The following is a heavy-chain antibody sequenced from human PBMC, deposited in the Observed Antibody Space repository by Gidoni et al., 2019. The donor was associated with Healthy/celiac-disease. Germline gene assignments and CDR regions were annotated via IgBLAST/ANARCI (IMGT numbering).Heavy chain of an antibody. J-gene: IGHJ4*02. Sequence: EVQLVESGGGLVQPGRSLRLSCAASGFTFDDYAVHWVRQAPGKGLEWVSGISWNSGRIAYADSVKGRFTISRDNAKNSLYLQMNSLRAEDTALYYCAKDIAWELLRYFDSWGQGTLVTVSS. D-gene: IGHD1-26*01. CDR2: ISWNSGRI. V-gene: IGHV3-9*01. CDR3: AKDIAWELLRYFDS. CDR1: GFTFDDYA.